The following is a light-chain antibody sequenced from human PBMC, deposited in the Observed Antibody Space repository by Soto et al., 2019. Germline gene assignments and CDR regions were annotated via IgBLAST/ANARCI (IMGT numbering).Light chain of an antibody. Sequence: IVMTPSPDTLSLSPGERATLSCRVSQSVSSTYLTWYQQKPGQAPRLLIYGASIRATGIPDRFSGSGSGTDFTLSISRLEPEDFALYYCQQYGYSPFMFGQGTKVDIK. CDR2: GAS. CDR3: QQYGYSPFM. V-gene: IGKV3-20*01. J-gene: IGKJ1*01. CDR1: QSVSSTY.